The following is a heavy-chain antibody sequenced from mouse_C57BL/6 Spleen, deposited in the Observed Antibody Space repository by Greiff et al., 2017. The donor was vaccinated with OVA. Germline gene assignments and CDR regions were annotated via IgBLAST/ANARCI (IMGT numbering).Heavy chain of an antibody. Sequence: EVKLVESGGGLVKPGGSLKLSCAASGFTFSDYGMHWVRQAPEKGLEWVAYISRGSSTIYYADTVKGRFTISSDNAKNTLFLQMTSLRSEDTAMDYCARKETTGAWFAYWGQGTLVTVSA. CDR2: ISRGSSTI. D-gene: IGHD1-1*01. CDR3: ARKETTGAWFAY. V-gene: IGHV5-17*01. CDR1: GFTFSDYG. J-gene: IGHJ3*01.